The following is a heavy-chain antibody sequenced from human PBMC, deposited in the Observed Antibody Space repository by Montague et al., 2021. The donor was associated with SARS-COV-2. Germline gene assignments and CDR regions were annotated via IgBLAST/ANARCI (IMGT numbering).Heavy chain of an antibody. J-gene: IGHJ3*02. Sequence: SETLSLTCTVSYGSISGYYWSWIRQPPGKGLEWIGEINYSGSTNYNPSLKSRVTISLDTSKNQFSLKLKSVTAADTAVYYYARGCYGPYAFDIWGQGTMVTVSS. D-gene: IGHD5-18*01. CDR1: YGSISGYY. CDR2: INYSGST. CDR3: ARGCYGPYAFDI. V-gene: IGHV4-59*12.